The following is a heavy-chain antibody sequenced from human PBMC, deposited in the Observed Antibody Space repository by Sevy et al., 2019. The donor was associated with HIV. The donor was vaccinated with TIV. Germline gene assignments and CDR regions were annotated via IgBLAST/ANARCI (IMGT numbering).Heavy chain of an antibody. D-gene: IGHD2-21*01. V-gene: IGHV5-51*01. CDR2: FHTGDHKF. J-gene: IGHJ4*02. Sequence: GESLKISCKTSGFSLTTYWMAWVRLVPGKGLEWVGFFHTGDHKFRYSPAFEGRVTMSVDESTTTAYLQWSSLKASDTAIYYCARDGHYSLQYDFDYWGQGTLVTVSS. CDR1: GFSLTTYW. CDR3: ARDGHYSLQYDFDY.